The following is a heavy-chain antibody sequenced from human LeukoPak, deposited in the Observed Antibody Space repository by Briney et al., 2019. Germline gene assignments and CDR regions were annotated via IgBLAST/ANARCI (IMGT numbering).Heavy chain of an antibody. D-gene: IGHD6-19*01. Sequence: GSLRLSCAASGFTFSSYAMSWVRPAPGKGLEWVSAIICSGGSTYYADSVKGRFTISRDNSKNTLYLQMNSLRAEDTAVYYCAKEGYSSGWYPFDYWGQGTLVTVSS. J-gene: IGHJ4*02. V-gene: IGHV3-23*01. CDR1: GFTFSSYA. CDR2: IICSGGST. CDR3: AKEGYSSGWYPFDY.